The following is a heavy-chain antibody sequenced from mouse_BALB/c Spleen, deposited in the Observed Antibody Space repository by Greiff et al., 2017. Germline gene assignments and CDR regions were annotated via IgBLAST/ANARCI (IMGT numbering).Heavy chain of an antibody. J-gene: IGHJ2*01. CDR2: ISDGGSYT. V-gene: IGHV5-4*02. CDR1: GLTFSDYY. D-gene: IGHD1-1*01. Sequence: EVKLVESGGGLVKPGGSLKLSCAASGLTFSDYYMYWVRQTPEKRLEWVATISDGGSYTYYPDSVKGRFTISRDNAKNNLYLQMSSLKSEDTAMYYCARGSSYVFDYWGQGTTLTVSS. CDR3: ARGSSYVFDY.